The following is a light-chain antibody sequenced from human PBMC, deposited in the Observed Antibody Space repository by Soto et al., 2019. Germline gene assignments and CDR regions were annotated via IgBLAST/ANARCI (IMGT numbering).Light chain of an antibody. Sequence: QSVLTQPPSASGTHGQRVIISCSGSTSNIGSNTVNWYQQVPGTAPKILIYADDQRPSGVPARFSGSKSDTSASLAISGLQSDDEADYYCATWDDSLNGPIFGGGTKLTVL. CDR1: TSNIGSNT. V-gene: IGLV1-44*01. CDR2: ADD. J-gene: IGLJ2*01. CDR3: ATWDDSLNGPI.